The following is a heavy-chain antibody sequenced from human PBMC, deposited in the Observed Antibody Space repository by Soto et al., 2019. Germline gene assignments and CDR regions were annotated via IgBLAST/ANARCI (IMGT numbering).Heavy chain of an antibody. V-gene: IGHV3-30*03. D-gene: IGHD3-9*01. Sequence: GGSLRLSCAASGFTFSSYGMHWVRQAPGKGLEWVAVISYDGSNKYYADSVKGRFTISRDNSKNTLYLQMNSLRAEDTAVYYCAGSYYDILTGYPYWGQGTLVTVSS. CDR1: GFTFSSYG. CDR2: ISYDGSNK. CDR3: AGSYYDILTGYPY. J-gene: IGHJ4*02.